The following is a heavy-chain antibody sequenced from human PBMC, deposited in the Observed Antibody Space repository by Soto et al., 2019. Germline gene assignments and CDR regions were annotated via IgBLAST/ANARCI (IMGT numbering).Heavy chain of an antibody. Sequence: GSLRLSCAASGFTFSGSAMHWVRQASGKGLEWVGRIRSKANSYATAYAASVKGRFTISRDDSKNTAYLQMNSLKTEDTAVYYCTRPASSWYWYFDLWGRGTLVTVSS. J-gene: IGHJ2*01. CDR3: TRPASSWYWYFDL. V-gene: IGHV3-73*01. CDR1: GFTFSGSA. D-gene: IGHD6-13*01. CDR2: IRSKANSYAT.